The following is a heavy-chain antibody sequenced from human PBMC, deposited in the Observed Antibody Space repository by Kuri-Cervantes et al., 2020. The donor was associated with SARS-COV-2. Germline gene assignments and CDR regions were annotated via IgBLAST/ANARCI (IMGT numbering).Heavy chain of an antibody. CDR2: INHSGGT. V-gene: IGHV4-34*01. Sequence: SETLSLTCAVYGGSFNNYYWSWFRQPPGKGLEWRGEINHSGGTNHNQSLKSRVIISADTSKNQFSLKMRSVTAADTAVYYCARSLVEVVPSPVHGLVPHHYSDHVDVWGHGTMVTVSS. D-gene: IGHD2-2*01. CDR1: GGSFNNYY. CDR3: ARSLVEVVPSPVHGLVPHHYSDHVDV. J-gene: IGHJ6*02.